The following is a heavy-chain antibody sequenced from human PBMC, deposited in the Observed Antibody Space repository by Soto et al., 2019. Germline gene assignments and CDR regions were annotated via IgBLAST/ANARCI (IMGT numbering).Heavy chain of an antibody. CDR3: ASSYCGGDCHPRNDAFDI. J-gene: IGHJ3*02. CDR1: GGTFSSYA. D-gene: IGHD2-21*02. CDR2: IIPIFGTA. Sequence: GASVKVSCKASGGTFSSYAMSWVRQAPGQGLEWMGGIIPIFGTANYAQKFQGRVTITADESTSTAYMELSSLRSEDTAVYYCASSYCGGDCHPRNDAFDIWGQGTMVTVSS. V-gene: IGHV1-69*13.